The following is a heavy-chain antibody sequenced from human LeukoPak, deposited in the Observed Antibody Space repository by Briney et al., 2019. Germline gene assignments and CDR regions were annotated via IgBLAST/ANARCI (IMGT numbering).Heavy chain of an antibody. CDR2: ISYDGGNK. CDR1: GFTFSSYA. CDR3: ARDPAAVAGTEYHFDY. V-gene: IGHV3-30*04. Sequence: GRSLRLSCAASGFTFSSYAMHWVRQAPGKGLEWVAVISYDGGNKYYADSVKGRFTISRDNSKNTLYLQMNSLRAEDTALYYCARDPAAVAGTEYHFDYWGQGTLVTVSS. D-gene: IGHD6-19*01. J-gene: IGHJ4*02.